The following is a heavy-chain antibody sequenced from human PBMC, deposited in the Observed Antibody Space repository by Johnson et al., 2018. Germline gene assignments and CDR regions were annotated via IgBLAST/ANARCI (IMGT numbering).Heavy chain of an antibody. CDR2: IWYDENHK. V-gene: IGHV3-33*01. J-gene: IGHJ6*02. CDR3: ATNVHYYYHGMDV. Sequence: QVQLVQSGGGVVQPGRSLRLSCAASGFTFSSYGMHWVRQAPGKGLEWVAVIWYDENHKYYADSVKGRFTISRDNSNNTLYLQMNSLRAEDTAVYYCATNVHYYYHGMDVWGQGTMVTVSS. D-gene: IGHD3-16*01. CDR1: GFTFSSYG.